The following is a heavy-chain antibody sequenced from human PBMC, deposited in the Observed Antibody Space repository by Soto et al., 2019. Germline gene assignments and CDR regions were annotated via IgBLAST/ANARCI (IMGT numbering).Heavy chain of an antibody. V-gene: IGHV1-18*01. D-gene: IGHD1-1*01. CDR3: ARGRYGDY. Sequence: QVHLVQSGAEVKKSGASVKVSCKGSGYDFTTYGITWVRQAPGQGLEWMAWISAHNGNTDSAQKLQGRVTVSRDTSTSTAFMERRSLRADGTAVYYCARGRYGDYWGQGALVTVSS. J-gene: IGHJ4*02. CDR2: ISAHNGNT. CDR1: GYDFTTYG.